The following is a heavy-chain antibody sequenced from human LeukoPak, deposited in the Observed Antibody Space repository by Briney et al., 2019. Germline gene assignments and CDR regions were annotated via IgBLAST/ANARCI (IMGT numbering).Heavy chain of an antibody. CDR2: ISSSSSYI. CDR3: ARDEVVAVTGYFDY. V-gene: IGHV3-21*01. J-gene: IGHJ4*02. D-gene: IGHD2-15*01. CDR1: GFTFSSYS. Sequence: PGGSLRLSCAASGFTFSSYSMNWVRQAPGKGLEWVSSISSSSSYIYYADSAKGRFTISRDNAKNSLYLQMNSLRAEDTAVYYCARDEVVAVTGYFDYWGQGTLVTVSS.